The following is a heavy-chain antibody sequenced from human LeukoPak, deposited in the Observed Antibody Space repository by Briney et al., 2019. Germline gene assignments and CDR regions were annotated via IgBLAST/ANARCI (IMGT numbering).Heavy chain of an antibody. CDR2: INPRGGST. Sequence: GASVKVSCKASGYTFTKYFTHWVRQAPGQGLEWMGIINPRGGSTGYAQKFQGRITMTTDMSTRTVYMELSSLESEDTAVYYCARRDCVGDCYSNWFDPWGQGTLVTVSS. J-gene: IGHJ5*02. CDR3: ARRDCVGDCYSNWFDP. CDR1: GYTFTKYF. D-gene: IGHD2-21*02. V-gene: IGHV1-46*01.